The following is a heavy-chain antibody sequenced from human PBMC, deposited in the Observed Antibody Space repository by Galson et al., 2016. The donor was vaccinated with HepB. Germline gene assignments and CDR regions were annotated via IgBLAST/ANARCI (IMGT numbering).Heavy chain of an antibody. J-gene: IGHJ6*02. V-gene: IGHV3-13*05. Sequence: SLRLSCAASGFTFSNYDMHWVRQAAGKGLEWVSVIGTAGDPYYSGSVKGRFTISRENATTSLYLQMNSLRAGDTAVYFCAKGRGSSWFGGDYYYPMDVWGRGTTVTVSS. CDR2: IGTAGDP. CDR3: AKGRGSSWFGGDYYYPMDV. CDR1: GFTFSNYD. D-gene: IGHD6-13*01.